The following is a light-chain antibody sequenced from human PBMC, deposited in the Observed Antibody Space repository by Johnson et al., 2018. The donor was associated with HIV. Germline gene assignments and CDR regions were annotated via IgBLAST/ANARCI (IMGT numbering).Light chain of an antibody. CDR2: ENN. Sequence: QSVLTQPPSLSAAPGQKVTISCSGGTSNIENSYVSWYQQFPGTAPKLLIYENNKRPSGIPDRFSDSKSGTSAPLGITGLHPGDEADDYCGTWNSGLSAHYVVGTGTRVTVL. CDR3: GTWNSGLSAHYV. V-gene: IGLV1-51*02. CDR1: TSNIENSY. J-gene: IGLJ1*01.